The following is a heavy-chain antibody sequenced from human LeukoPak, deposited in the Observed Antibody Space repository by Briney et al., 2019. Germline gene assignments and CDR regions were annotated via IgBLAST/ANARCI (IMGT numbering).Heavy chain of an antibody. CDR3: ATGYTSGTRIDY. D-gene: IGHD6-19*01. V-gene: IGHV3-21*01. CDR2: ISSSSSDI. J-gene: IGHJ4*02. CDR1: GFIFSNYG. Sequence: GGSLRLSCAASGFIFSNYGMNWVRQAPGKGLEWVSVISSSSSDIYYTDSVKGRFTISRGNANNFLYLQVSSLRAEDTAVYYCATGYTSGTRIDYWGQGTLVSVSS.